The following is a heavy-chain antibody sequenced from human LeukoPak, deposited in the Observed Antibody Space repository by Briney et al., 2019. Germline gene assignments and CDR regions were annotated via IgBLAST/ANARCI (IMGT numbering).Heavy chain of an antibody. CDR3: ASAPYYYDSSGFSQPLDAFDI. J-gene: IGHJ3*02. D-gene: IGHD3-22*01. CDR2: IYYSGST. CDR1: GGSISSGGYY. V-gene: IGHV4-31*03. Sequence: SQTLSLTCTVSGGSISSGGYYWSWIRQHPGKGLEWIGYIYYSGSTYYNPSLKSRVIISVDTSKNQFSLKLSSVTAADTAVYYCASAPYYYDSSGFSQPLDAFDIWGQGTMVTVSS.